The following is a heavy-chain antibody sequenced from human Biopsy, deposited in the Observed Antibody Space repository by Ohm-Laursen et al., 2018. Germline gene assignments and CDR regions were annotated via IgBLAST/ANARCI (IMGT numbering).Heavy chain of an antibody. J-gene: IGHJ6*02. D-gene: IGHD4/OR15-4a*01. V-gene: IGHV3-53*01. Sequence: SLRLSCAASGFTVSSNYMSWVRQAPGKGLEWVLFIYSGGTTYYADSVKGRFTISRDNSKNTLYLQMNSLRAEDTAVYYCARRLTTSFGMDVWGQGTTVTVSS. CDR1: GFTVSSNY. CDR3: ARRLTTSFGMDV. CDR2: IYSGGTT.